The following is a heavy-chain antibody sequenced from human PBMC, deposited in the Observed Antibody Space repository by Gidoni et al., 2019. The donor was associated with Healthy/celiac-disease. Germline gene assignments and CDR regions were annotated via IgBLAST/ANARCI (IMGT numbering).Heavy chain of an antibody. Sequence: QVQLVQSGAEVKKPGSSVKVSCKASGVTFSSYAISWVRQAHGPGLEWMGRIIPSLGIANYAQKFQGRVTITADKSTSTAYMELSSLRSEDTAVYYCARDRVTMIVEDAFDIWGQGTMVTVSS. CDR2: IIPSLGIA. CDR3: ARDRVTMIVEDAFDI. J-gene: IGHJ3*02. D-gene: IGHD3-22*01. V-gene: IGHV1-69*04. CDR1: GVTFSSYA.